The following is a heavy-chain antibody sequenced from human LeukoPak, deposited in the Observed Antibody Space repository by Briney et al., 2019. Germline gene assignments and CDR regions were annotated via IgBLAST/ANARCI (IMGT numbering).Heavy chain of an antibody. V-gene: IGHV1-8*03. D-gene: IGHD6-13*01. CDR1: GYTFTSYD. J-gene: IGHJ6*03. CDR3: ARGVGSSGYMEYYYYYYMDV. Sequence: ASVKVSCKASGYTFTSYDINWVRQATGPGLEWMGWMNPNRGNTGNAKTFQGRVAIIRITSISTAYMQLRSLRTEATAVYYYARGVGSSGYMEYYYYYYMDVWDKGTTVTVSS. CDR2: MNPNRGNT.